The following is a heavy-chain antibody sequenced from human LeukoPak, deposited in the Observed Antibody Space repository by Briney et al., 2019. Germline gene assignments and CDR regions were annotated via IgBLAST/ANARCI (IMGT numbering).Heavy chain of an antibody. CDR1: GFTFSSYG. V-gene: IGHV3-30*02. CDR2: IRYDGSNK. Sequence: GGSLRLSCAASGFTFSSYGMHWVRQAPGKGLEWVAFIRYDGSNKYYADSVKGRFTISRDNAKNSLYLQMNSLRAEDTAVYYCARVYGGSYGYAFDIWGQGTMVTVSS. D-gene: IGHD1-26*01. J-gene: IGHJ3*02. CDR3: ARVYGGSYGYAFDI.